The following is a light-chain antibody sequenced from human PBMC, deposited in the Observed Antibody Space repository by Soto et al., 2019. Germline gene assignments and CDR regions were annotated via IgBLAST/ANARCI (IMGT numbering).Light chain of an antibody. CDR1: QSISDN. Sequence: EIVLTQSPATLSVSPGERATLSCRASQSISDNLVWYQQKPGQAPRLLIYGASTRATGTPARFSGSGSGADYFLTISSLQSEDFAVYYCQQYHNWPLITFGQGTRLEIK. CDR2: GAS. V-gene: IGKV3-15*01. J-gene: IGKJ5*01. CDR3: QQYHNWPLIT.